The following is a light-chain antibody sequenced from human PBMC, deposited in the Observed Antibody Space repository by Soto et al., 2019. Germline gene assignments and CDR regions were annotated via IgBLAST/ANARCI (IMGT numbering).Light chain of an antibody. CDR1: QNIRSW. V-gene: IGKV1-5*03. J-gene: IGKJ4*01. CDR3: QEYNGNSGLT. CDR2: SAS. Sequence: DIQMTQSPSTLSASVGDRVTITCRASQNIRSWLAWYQQKPGKAPELLIYSASGLESGVPSRFSGSGSGTEFTLTISSLQPDDFATYYCQEYNGNSGLTFGGGTKVEFK.